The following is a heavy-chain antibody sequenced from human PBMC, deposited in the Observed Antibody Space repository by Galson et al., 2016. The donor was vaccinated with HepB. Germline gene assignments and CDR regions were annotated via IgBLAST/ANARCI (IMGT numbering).Heavy chain of an antibody. D-gene: IGHD2-8*01. V-gene: IGHV3-53*01. CDR3: ARGVGFFEDFYFDY. CDR1: GSTVSSNY. CDR2: IYSGGST. J-gene: IGHJ4*02. Sequence: SLRLSCAASGSTVSSNYMSWVRQAPGKGLDWISVIYSGGSTYYADSVKGRFTISRDDSKNTRFLQMNSLRAGGTAVYYCARGVGFFEDFYFDYWGQGALVTVSS.